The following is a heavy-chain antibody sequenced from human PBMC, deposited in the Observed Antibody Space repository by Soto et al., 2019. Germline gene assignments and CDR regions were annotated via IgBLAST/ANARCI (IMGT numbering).Heavy chain of an antibody. D-gene: IGHD3-22*01. V-gene: IGHV1-46*01. J-gene: IGHJ6*02. CDR2: INPFDGSR. Sequence: ASVKVSFKASGYIFTSYYIHWVRQAPGQGLEWMGWINPFDGSRMFAQSFQGRVTMTRDTSTSTVYMEVSSLRSDDTAVYFCARGGYYDSSGSRNYHYYGMNVWGQGTTVTVSS. CDR1: GYIFTSYY. CDR3: ARGGYYDSSGSRNYHYYGMNV.